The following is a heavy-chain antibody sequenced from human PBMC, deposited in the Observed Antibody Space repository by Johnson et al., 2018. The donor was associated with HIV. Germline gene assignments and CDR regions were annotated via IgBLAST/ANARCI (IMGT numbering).Heavy chain of an antibody. CDR2: ISYDGSNK. CDR3: ANPPLWTGDQTAFDI. CDR1: GFTFSSYW. D-gene: IGHD3/OR15-3a*01. J-gene: IGHJ3*02. V-gene: IGHV3-30*14. Sequence: QVQLVESGGGLVQPGGSLRLSCAASGFTFSSYWMSWVRQAPGKGLEWVAVISYDGSNKYYADSVKGRFTISRDNSKNTLYLQMNSLRAEDTAVYYCANPPLWTGDQTAFDIWGQGTMVTVSS.